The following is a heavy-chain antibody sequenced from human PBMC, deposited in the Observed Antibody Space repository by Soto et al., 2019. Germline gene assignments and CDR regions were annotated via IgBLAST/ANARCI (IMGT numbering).Heavy chain of an antibody. CDR2: IWYDGSNK. V-gene: IGHV3-33*01. CDR1: GFTFISYG. J-gene: IGHJ4*02. D-gene: IGHD6-13*01. CDR3: ARCFPGIAAAGYDY. Sequence: GGSLRLSCAASGFTFISYGMHWVRQAPGKGLEWVAVIWYDGSNKYYADSVKGRFTISRDNSKNTLYLQMNSLRAEDTAVYYCARCFPGIAAAGYDYWGQGTLVTVSS.